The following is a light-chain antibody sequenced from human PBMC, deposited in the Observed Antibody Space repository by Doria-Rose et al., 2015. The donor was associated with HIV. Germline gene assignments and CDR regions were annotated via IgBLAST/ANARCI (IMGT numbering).Light chain of an antibody. V-gene: IGKV3-20*01. CDR2: DES. J-gene: IGKJ1*01. CDR3: HQYGTSWT. CDR1: QSFSSTY. Sequence: EIVLTQSPGTLSLSPGERATLSCRASQSFSSTYLAWYQQKPGQAPSLLIYDESTRATGIPDRFSASGSGTGFTLTINRLELEDFALYYCHQYGTSWTFGQGTKVEI.